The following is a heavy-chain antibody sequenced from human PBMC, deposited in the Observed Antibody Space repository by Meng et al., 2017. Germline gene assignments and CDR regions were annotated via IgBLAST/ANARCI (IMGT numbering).Heavy chain of an antibody. Sequence: ASVKVSCKASGYTFTNYYMHWVRQAPGQGLEWMGIINPSGGSTSYAQKFQGRVTMTRDTSTSTVYMELSSLRSEDTAVYYCARVIGVTFGGVILAFDIWGQGTMVTVSS. V-gene: IGHV1-46*01. CDR2: INPSGGST. D-gene: IGHD3-16*01. J-gene: IGHJ3*02. CDR3: ARVIGVTFGGVILAFDI. CDR1: GYTFTNYY.